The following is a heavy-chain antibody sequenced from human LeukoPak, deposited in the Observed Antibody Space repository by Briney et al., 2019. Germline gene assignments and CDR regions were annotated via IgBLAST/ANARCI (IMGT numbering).Heavy chain of an antibody. J-gene: IGHJ6*03. CDR1: GYTFTGYY. Sequence: ASVKVSCKASGYTFTGYYMHWVRQAPGQGLEWMGWINPNSGGTNYAQKFQGRVTMTRDTSISTAYMELSRLRSDDTAVYYCARENHFWNPDHQHYYYYMDVWGKGTTVTVSS. CDR2: INPNSGGT. D-gene: IGHD1-1*01. CDR3: ARENHFWNPDHQHYYYYMDV. V-gene: IGHV1-2*02.